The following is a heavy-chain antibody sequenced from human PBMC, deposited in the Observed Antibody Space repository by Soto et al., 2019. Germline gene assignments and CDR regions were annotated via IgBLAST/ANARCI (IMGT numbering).Heavy chain of an antibody. CDR2: ISYDGSNK. J-gene: IGHJ4*02. Sequence: QVQLVESGGGVVQPGRSLRLSCAASGFTFSSYGMHWVRQAPGKGLEWVAVISYDGSNKYYADSVKGRFTISRDNSXXTLYLQMNSLRAEDTAVYYCAKDRRIVVVTAPLDYWGQGTLVTVSS. V-gene: IGHV3-30*18. CDR3: AKDRRIVVVTAPLDY. CDR1: GFTFSSYG. D-gene: IGHD2-21*02.